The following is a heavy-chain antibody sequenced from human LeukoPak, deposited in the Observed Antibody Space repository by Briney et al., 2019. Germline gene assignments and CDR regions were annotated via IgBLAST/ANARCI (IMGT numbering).Heavy chain of an antibody. CDR1: GGSISSYY. CDR2: IYYSGST. V-gene: IGHV4-59*01. CDR3: ARECRAGTTFVWFDP. D-gene: IGHD1-1*01. Sequence: SETLSLTCTVSGGSISSYYWSWIRHPPGKGLEWIGYIYYSGSTNYNPSLKSRVTISVDTSKNQFSLKLSSVTAADTAVYYCARECRAGTTFVWFDPWGQGTLVTLSS. J-gene: IGHJ5*02.